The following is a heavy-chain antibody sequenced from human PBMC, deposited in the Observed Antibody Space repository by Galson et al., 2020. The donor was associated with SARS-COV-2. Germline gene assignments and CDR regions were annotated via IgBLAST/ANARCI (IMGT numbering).Heavy chain of an antibody. CDR3: ARDCSSTSCYGWPALDY. CDR1: GYTFTSYG. J-gene: IGHJ4*02. CDR2: ISAYNGNT. D-gene: IGHD2-2*01. V-gene: IGHV1-18*01. Sequence: ASVKVSCKASGYTFTSYGISWVRRAPGQGLEWMGWISAYNGNTNYAQKLQGRVTMTTDTSTSTAYMELRSLRSDDTAVYYCARDCSSTSCYGWPALDYWCQGTLVTVSS.